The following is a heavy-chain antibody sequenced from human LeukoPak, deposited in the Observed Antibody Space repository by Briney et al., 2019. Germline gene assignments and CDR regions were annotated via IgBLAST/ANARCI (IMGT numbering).Heavy chain of an antibody. Sequence: GGSLRLSCAASGFTFSSYWMSWVRQAPGKGLVWVANVKQDGSERYYVGSVRGRFTISRDNAKNSLYLQMNSLRVEDTAVYYCARNMYTSGWYRLGYWGQGTLVTVSS. CDR3: ARNMYTSGWYRLGY. CDR1: GFTFSSYW. CDR2: VKQDGSER. V-gene: IGHV3-7*01. J-gene: IGHJ4*02. D-gene: IGHD6-19*01.